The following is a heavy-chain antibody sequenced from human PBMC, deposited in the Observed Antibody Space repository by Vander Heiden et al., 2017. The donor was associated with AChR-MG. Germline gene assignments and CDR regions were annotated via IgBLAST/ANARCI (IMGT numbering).Heavy chain of an antibody. D-gene: IGHD2-15*01. Sequence: QVQLQESGPGLVKPSETLSLTCTVSGGSISSYYWSWIRQPPGKGLEWIGYIYYSGSTNYNPSLKSRVTISVDTSKNQFSLKLSSVTAADTAVYYCARVPYCSGGSCYPEYYFDYWGQGTLVTVSS. CDR3: ARVPYCSGGSCYPEYYFDY. V-gene: IGHV4-59*01. CDR2: IYYSGST. CDR1: GGSISSYY. J-gene: IGHJ4*02.